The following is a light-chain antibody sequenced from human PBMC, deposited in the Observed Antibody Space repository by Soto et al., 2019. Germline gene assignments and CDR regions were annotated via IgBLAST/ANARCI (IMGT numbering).Light chain of an antibody. CDR3: QQFASYPLT. CDR1: QSVSSY. J-gene: IGKJ4*01. Sequence: IVLTQSPATLSLSPGERATLSCRASQSVSSYLAWYPQKPGQAPRLLIYDASNRATGIPARFSGSGSGTDFTLTISSLEPEDFAVYYCQQFASYPLTFGGGTKVDIK. V-gene: IGKV3-11*01. CDR2: DAS.